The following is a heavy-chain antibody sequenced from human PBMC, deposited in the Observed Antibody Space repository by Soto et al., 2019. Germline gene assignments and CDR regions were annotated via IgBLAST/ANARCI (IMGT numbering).Heavy chain of an antibody. D-gene: IGHD2-21*02. CDR1: GFTFSSYA. V-gene: IGHV3-23*01. CDR3: AKDSAGDGVYYYYYGMDV. J-gene: IGHJ6*02. Sequence: HPGGSLRLSCAASGFTFSSYAMSWVRQAPGKGLEWVSAISGSGGSTYYADSVKGRFTISRDNSKNTLYLQMNSLRAEDTAVYYCAKDSAGDGVYYYYYGMDVWGQGTTVTVSS. CDR2: ISGSGGST.